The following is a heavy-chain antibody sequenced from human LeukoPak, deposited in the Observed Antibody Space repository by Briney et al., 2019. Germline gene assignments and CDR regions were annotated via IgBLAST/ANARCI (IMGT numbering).Heavy chain of an antibody. CDR3: ARGAVTTTPNFDY. D-gene: IGHD4-17*01. J-gene: IGHJ4*02. V-gene: IGHV3-11*01. CDR1: GFTFSDYY. CDR2: ISSSGSSI. Sequence: GGSLRLSCAASGFTFSDYYMSWIRQASGKGLEWVSYISSSGSSIYYADSVKGRFTISRDNAKNSLYLQMNSLRAEDTAVYYCARGAVTTTPNFDYWGQGTLVTVSS.